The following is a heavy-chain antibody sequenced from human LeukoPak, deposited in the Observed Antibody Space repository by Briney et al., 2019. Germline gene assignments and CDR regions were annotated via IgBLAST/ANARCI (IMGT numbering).Heavy chain of an antibody. V-gene: IGHV1-24*01. CDR1: GYTLTELS. Sequence: ASVKVSCKVTGYTLTELSMYWVRQAPGKGLEWMGGFDPEDGETIYAQKFQGRVTMTEDTSTDTAYMELSSLRSEDTAVYYCATDYYDFWSGYLPPFDPWGQGTLVTVSS. J-gene: IGHJ5*02. CDR2: FDPEDGET. D-gene: IGHD3-3*01. CDR3: ATDYYDFWSGYLPPFDP.